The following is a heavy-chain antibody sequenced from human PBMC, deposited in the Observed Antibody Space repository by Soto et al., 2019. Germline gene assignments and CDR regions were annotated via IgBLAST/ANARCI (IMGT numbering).Heavy chain of an antibody. J-gene: IGHJ4*02. Sequence: ESGGGLVKPGGSLRLSCSASGFTFSDSYMSWLRQAPGKGLEWISYISGSSVDTNYIDSVKGRFTISRDSAKNSLYLQMNNLRVEDTAVYYCAKEAGRRGYDGRWGQGILVTVSS. D-gene: IGHD2-15*01. CDR2: ISGSSVDT. CDR1: GFTFSDSY. CDR3: AKEAGRRGYDGR. V-gene: IGHV3-11*06.